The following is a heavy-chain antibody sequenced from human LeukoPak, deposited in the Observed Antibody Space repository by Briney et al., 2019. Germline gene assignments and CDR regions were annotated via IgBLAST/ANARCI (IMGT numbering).Heavy chain of an antibody. CDR3: ASSVGADTGFDY. Sequence: PGGSLRLSCVASGFTFSSYWMHWVRQAPGKGLVWVSRINSDGSSTSYADSVKGRFTISRDNAKNTLYLQMNSLRAEDTAVYYCASSVGADTGFDYWGQGTLVTVSS. V-gene: IGHV3-74*01. CDR2: INSDGSST. J-gene: IGHJ4*02. CDR1: GFTFSSYW. D-gene: IGHD1-26*01.